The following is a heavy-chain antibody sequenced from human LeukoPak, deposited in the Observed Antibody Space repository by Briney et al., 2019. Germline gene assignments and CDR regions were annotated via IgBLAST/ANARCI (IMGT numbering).Heavy chain of an antibody. D-gene: IGHD5-24*01. J-gene: IGHJ4*02. CDR1: GFTFSSYA. CDR2: ISYDGSNK. CDR3: ARDHMATRQGLDY. Sequence: GGSLRLSCAASGFTFSSYAMHWVRQAPGKGLEWVAVISYDGSNKYYADSVKGRFTISRDNSKNTLYLQMNSLRAEDTAVYYCARDHMATRQGLDYWGQGTLVTVSS. V-gene: IGHV3-30-3*01.